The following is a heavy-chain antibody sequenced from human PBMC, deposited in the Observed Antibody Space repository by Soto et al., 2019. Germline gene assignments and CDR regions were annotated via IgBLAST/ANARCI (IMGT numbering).Heavy chain of an antibody. CDR1: GYSFTSYW. CDR2: IYPGDSDT. Sequence: LGESLKISCKGSGYSFTSYWIGWVRQMPGKGLEWMGIIYPGDSDTRYSPSFQGQVTISADKSISTAYLQWSSLKASDTAMYYCARHGVCDILTGQPDYWGQGTLVTVSS. D-gene: IGHD3-9*01. CDR3: ARHGVCDILTGQPDY. V-gene: IGHV5-51*01. J-gene: IGHJ4*02.